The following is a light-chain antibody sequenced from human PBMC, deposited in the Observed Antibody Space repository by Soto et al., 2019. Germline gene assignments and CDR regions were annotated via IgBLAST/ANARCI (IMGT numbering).Light chain of an antibody. CDR3: CSYAGSGTFV. CDR1: SSDVGSYDI. J-gene: IGLJ1*01. V-gene: IGLV2-23*02. CDR2: EVD. Sequence: QSVLTQVASVSGSPGQSITISCTGTSSDVGSYDIISWYQLHPGKAPKLMIYEVDKRPSGVSNRFSGSKSGNTASLTISGLQAEDEADYSCCSYAGSGTFVFGTGTKVTVL.